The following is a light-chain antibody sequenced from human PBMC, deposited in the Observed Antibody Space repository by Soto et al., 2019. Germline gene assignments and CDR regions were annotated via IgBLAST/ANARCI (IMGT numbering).Light chain of an antibody. CDR2: DVI. CDR3: CSYAGNSLWV. V-gene: IGLV2-11*01. CDR1: SSDVGGSNL. Sequence: QSALTQRRSVSGSPGQSVTISCTGTSSDVGGSNLVSWYQQHAGRAPKLVIYDVIKRPSGVPDRFSGSKSGNTASLTISGLQVEDEADYYCCSYAGNSLWVFGGGTKLTVL. J-gene: IGLJ3*02.